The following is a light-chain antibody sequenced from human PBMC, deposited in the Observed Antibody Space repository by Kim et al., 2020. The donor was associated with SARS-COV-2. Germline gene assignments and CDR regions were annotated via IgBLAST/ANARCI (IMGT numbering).Light chain of an antibody. CDR1: ILAKKY. J-gene: IGLJ3*02. V-gene: IGLV3-27*01. CDR3: YAAADRNRWV. CDR2: KDT. Sequence: VSPGQTARITCSGDILAKKYARWFQLRAGQAPLLVIYKDTGRPSGIPGRFSGSSSGTTVTLTISGAQVEDEGDYYCYAAADRNRWVFGGGTQLTVL.